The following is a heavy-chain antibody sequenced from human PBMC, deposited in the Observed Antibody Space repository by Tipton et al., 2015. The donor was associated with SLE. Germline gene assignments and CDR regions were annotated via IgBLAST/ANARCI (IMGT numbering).Heavy chain of an antibody. CDR2: INHSGST. D-gene: IGHD3-3*01. CDR3: ARGHTVFGVVTSYFDF. Sequence: TLSLTCAVYGGSFSGYYWSWIRQPPGKGLEWIGEINHSGSTNYNPSLNSRVTISVDTSKNQFSLKLSSVTAADTAVYYCARGHTVFGVVTSYFDFWGQGTRVTVSS. J-gene: IGHJ4*02. V-gene: IGHV4-34*01. CDR1: GGSFSGYY.